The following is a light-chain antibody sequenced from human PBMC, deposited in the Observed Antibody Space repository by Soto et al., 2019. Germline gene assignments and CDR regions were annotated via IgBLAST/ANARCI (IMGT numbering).Light chain of an antibody. CDR3: RSYTSSTTFVV. Sequence: QSALTQPASVSGSPGQSITISCTGTSSDVGGYNIVSWYQQHPGKGPKLMIHDVSSWPSGISNRFSGSKSGNTASLTISGLQAEDEADYCCRSYTSSTTFVVFGGGTKLTVL. V-gene: IGLV2-14*01. CDR1: SSDVGGYNI. J-gene: IGLJ2*01. CDR2: DVS.